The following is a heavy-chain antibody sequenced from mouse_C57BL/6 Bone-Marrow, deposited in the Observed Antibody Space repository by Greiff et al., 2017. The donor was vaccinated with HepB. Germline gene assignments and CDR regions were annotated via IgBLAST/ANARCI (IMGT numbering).Heavy chain of an antibody. J-gene: IGHJ2*01. V-gene: IGHV1-82*01. CDR1: GYAFSSSW. CDR2: IYPGDGDT. Sequence: QVQLKESGPELVKPGASVKISCKASGYAFSSSWMNWVKQRPGKGLEWIGRIYPGDGDTNYNGKFKGKATLTADKSSSTAYMRLSSLTSEDSAVYFCAVYGNYDYWGQGTTLTVSS. CDR3: AVYGNYDY. D-gene: IGHD2-1*01.